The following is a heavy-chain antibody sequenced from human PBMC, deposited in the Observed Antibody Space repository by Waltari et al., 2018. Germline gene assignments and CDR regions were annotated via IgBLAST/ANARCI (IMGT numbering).Heavy chain of an antibody. CDR1: RFTFSSHE. Sequence: EVQLVESGGGLVQPGGSLRLSCAASRFTFSSHEMNWVRQAPGKGLEWSSFISSSGNLIFYADSVKGRFTISRDNAENSLYLQMNSLRAEDTAIYYCARDSPRDGWSDYWGQGTLVTVSS. D-gene: IGHD2-15*01. V-gene: IGHV3-48*03. CDR2: ISSSGNLI. J-gene: IGHJ4*02. CDR3: ARDSPRDGWSDY.